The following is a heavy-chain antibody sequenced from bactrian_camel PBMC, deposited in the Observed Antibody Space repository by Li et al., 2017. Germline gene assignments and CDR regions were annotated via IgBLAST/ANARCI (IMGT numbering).Heavy chain of an antibody. V-gene: IGHV3S60*01. CDR3: AAGPTRRGYCSTLTSPPY. D-gene: IGHD3*01. CDR1: GYLSSNC. Sequence: HVQLVESGGGSVQAGGSLKLSCSVSGYLSSNCMAWFRQAPGKEREAVASISLGDSSAYSGDGTYYGDAVLGRFTISRDNTKRAVYLQMNSLKPEDTAVFYCAAGPTRRGYCSTLTSPPYWGQGTQVTVS. CDR2: ISLGDSSAYSGDGT. J-gene: IGHJ4*01.